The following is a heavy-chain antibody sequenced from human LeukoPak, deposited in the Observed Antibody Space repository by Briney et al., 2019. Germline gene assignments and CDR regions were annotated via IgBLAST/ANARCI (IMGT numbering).Heavy chain of an antibody. J-gene: IGHJ4*02. D-gene: IGHD3-10*01. CDR2: ISSSGSTK. V-gene: IGHV3-11*01. CDR3: ARDGHAYGRGSPHY. Sequence: GGSLRLSCAASGFTFSDYFMSWIRQAPGKGLEWVSYISSSGSTKYYADSVKGRFTISRDNAKNSYLQMNSLRAEDTAVYYCARDGHAYGRGSPHYWGQGTLVTVSS. CDR1: GFTFSDYF.